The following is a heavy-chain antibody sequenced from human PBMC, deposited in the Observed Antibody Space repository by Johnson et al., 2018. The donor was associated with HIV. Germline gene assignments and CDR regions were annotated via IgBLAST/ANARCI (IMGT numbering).Heavy chain of an antibody. CDR2: ISYDGSNK. D-gene: IGHD1-26*01. CDR3: ARGAPSGNYYVDAFDL. J-gene: IGHJ3*01. CDR1: GFTFSNYA. V-gene: IGHV3-30*04. Sequence: QVQLVESGGGVVQPGRSLRLSCAASGFTFSNYAMHWVRQAPGKGLEWVAVISYDGSNKYYADSVKGRFTTSRANSKNTVYLQMNSLRAEDTAVYYCARGAPSGNYYVDAFDLWGQGTMVIVSS.